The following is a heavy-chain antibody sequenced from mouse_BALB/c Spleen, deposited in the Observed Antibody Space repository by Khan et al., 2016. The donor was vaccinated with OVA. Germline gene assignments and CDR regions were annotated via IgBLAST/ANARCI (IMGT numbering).Heavy chain of an antibody. V-gene: IGHV2-6-1*01. CDR3: ARQPYYHYNIMDY. Sequence: QVQLKQSGPGLVAPSQSLSITCTISEFSLTNYGVHWVRQPPGKGLEWLVVIWSDGSTTYNSALKSRLTISKDNSKSQVFLKVNSLQTDDTAMYFCARQPYYHYNIMDYWGQGTSVTVSS. CDR2: IWSDGST. CDR1: EFSLTNYG. J-gene: IGHJ4*01. D-gene: IGHD2-4*01.